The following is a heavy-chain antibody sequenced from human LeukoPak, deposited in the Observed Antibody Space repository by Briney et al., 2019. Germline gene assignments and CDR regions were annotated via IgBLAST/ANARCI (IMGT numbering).Heavy chain of an antibody. D-gene: IGHD2-21*01. J-gene: IGHJ5*01. CDR1: RFSFGNYA. CDR2: ISGTGGAT. Sequence: GGSLRLSCVPSRFSFGNYAMSWVRQAPGKGLQWVSQISGTGGATWYAGFARDRFTISRDNSKKTLYLQMSGLRVEDTAMYYCVKDPRDTYGTNWFVSWGQGTLLIVSS. V-gene: IGHV3-23*01. CDR3: VKDPRDTYGTNWFVS.